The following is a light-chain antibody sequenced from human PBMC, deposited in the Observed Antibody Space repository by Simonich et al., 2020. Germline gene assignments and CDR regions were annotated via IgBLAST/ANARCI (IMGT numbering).Light chain of an antibody. Sequence: QSALTQPASVSGSPGQSITISCTGTSSDVGSYNLVSWYQQHPGKAPKLMIYEGSKRPSGVSNLFSGSKSGNTASLTISGLQAEDEADYYCCSYTSSSTWVFGGGTKLTVL. CDR3: CSYTSSSTWV. CDR2: EGS. CDR1: SSDVGSYNL. J-gene: IGLJ3*02. V-gene: IGLV2-14*02.